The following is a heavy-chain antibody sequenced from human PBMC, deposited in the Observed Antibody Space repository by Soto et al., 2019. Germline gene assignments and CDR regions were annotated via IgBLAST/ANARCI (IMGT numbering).Heavy chain of an antibody. CDR3: ARGTELAALFDS. J-gene: IGHJ4*02. D-gene: IGHD1-7*01. CDR1: GGTFSSYT. Sequence: QVQLVQSGAEVKKPGSSVKVSCKASGGTFSSYTISWVRQAPGQRLEWMGRIIPILGIANHAQEFQGRVTITADKTTSTAYMELSSLRSEDTAVYYCARGTELAALFDSWGQGALVTVSS. V-gene: IGHV1-69*02. CDR2: IIPILGIA.